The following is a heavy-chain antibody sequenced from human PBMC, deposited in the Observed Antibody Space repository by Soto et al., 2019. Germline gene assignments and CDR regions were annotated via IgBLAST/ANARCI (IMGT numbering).Heavy chain of an antibody. CDR1: GGSISSYY. CDR2: TYYSGST. D-gene: IGHD3-9*01. Sequence: SETLSLTCTVSGGSISSYYLSWIRQPPGKGLEWIGYTYYSGSTNYNPSLKSRVTISVDTPKNQLSLRLSSVTVADTAVYYCVRGSLYNFESRGTELWFDPWGQGALVTVSS. J-gene: IGHJ5*02. CDR3: VRGSLYNFESRGTELWFDP. V-gene: IGHV4-59*01.